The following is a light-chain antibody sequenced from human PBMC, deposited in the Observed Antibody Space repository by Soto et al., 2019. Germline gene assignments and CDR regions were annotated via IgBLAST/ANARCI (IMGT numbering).Light chain of an antibody. Sequence: DIQMTQSPSSLSASVGDRVTITCRASQSISSYLNWYQQKPGKAPQLLIYAASSLQGGVPSRFSGSGSGTDFKFSISSLQPEDFATYYCQQSYSTPLTFVPGTKVDIK. V-gene: IGKV1-39*01. CDR1: QSISSY. CDR2: AAS. CDR3: QQSYSTPLT. J-gene: IGKJ3*01.